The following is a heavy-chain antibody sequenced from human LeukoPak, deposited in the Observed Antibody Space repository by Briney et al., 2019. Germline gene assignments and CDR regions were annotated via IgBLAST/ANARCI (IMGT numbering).Heavy chain of an antibody. CDR1: GFILRGYA. J-gene: IGHJ4*02. Sequence: GGSLRLSCAASGFILRGYAMGWVRQAPGKGLEWVSLISGSGGSTYYADSVKGRFTVSRDNSKNTEYPQMNSLRAEDTAIYYCAKDDDDGDHVVVDHWGQGTLVTVSS. CDR2: ISGSGGST. D-gene: IGHD4-17*01. V-gene: IGHV3-23*01. CDR3: AKDDDDGDHVVVDH.